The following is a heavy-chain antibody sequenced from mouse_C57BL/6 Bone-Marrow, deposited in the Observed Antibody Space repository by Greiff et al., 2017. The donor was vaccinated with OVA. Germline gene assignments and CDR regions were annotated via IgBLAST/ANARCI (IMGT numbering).Heavy chain of an antibody. J-gene: IGHJ4*01. CDR1: GFNIKDYY. Sequence: EVQRVESGAELVKPGASVKLSCTASGFNIKDYYMHWVKQRTEQGLEWIGRIDPEDGETKYAPKFQGKATITADTSSNTAYLQLSSLTSEDTAVYYCPYGSSSYAMDYWGQGTSVTVSS. CDR2: IDPEDGET. D-gene: IGHD1-1*01. V-gene: IGHV14-2*01. CDR3: PYGSSSYAMDY.